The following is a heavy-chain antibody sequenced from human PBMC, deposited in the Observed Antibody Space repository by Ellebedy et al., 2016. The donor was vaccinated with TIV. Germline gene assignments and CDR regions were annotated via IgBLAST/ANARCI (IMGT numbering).Heavy chain of an antibody. J-gene: IGHJ6*02. CDR3: ARVLRATSGMDV. V-gene: IGHV1-2*02. CDR1: ASTFTAYY. Sequence: ASVKVSCKASASTFTAYYIHWVRQAPGQGLEWMGWINPDSGGTNLPQKFQGRVTMTRDTSVNTAYMELSGLQSDDTAVYYCARVLRATSGMDVWGQGTTVIVS. CDR2: INPDSGGT. D-gene: IGHD4/OR15-4a*01.